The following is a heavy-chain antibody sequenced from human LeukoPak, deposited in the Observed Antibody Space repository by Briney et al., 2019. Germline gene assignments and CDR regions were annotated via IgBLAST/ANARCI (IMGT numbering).Heavy chain of an antibody. J-gene: IGHJ4*02. CDR2: INHSGGT. CDR3: ARGGFGLAPHWGTPFDY. CDR1: GGSFSSYY. D-gene: IGHD3-10*01. V-gene: IGHV4-34*01. Sequence: PSETLSLTCAVYGGSFSSYYWSWIRQPPGKGLEWIGEINHSGGTNYKSSLKSRATISVDTSKNQFSLKLNSVTAADTAVYYCARGGFGLAPHWGTPFDYWGQGTLVTVSS.